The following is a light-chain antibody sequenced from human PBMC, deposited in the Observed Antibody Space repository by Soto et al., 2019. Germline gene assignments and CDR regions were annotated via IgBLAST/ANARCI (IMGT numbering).Light chain of an antibody. CDR2: TAS. V-gene: IGKV1-27*01. CDR1: QGIGKD. Sequence: DIQMTQSPSSLSASVGDRVTITCRASQGIGKDLAWYQQRPGKVPSLLIHTASTLQSGVPSRLSGSGSGKDFTLTIDSLQPEDVATYYCQKYRIPPLTFGGGTKVDLK. CDR3: QKYRIPPLT. J-gene: IGKJ4*01.